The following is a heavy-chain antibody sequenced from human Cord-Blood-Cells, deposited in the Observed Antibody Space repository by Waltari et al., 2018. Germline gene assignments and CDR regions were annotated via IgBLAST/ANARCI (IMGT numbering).Heavy chain of an antibody. J-gene: IGHJ4*02. CDR1: GFTFRRYA. CDR2: ISYDGSNK. V-gene: IGHV3-30*04. CDR3: ARADILTGYLFDY. D-gene: IGHD3-9*01. Sequence: QVQLVESGGGVVQPGRSLRLSCAACGFTFRRYAMHWVRQAPGKGLEWVAVISYDGSNKYYADSVKGRFTISRDNSKNPLYLQMNSLRAEDTAVYYCARADILTGYLFDYWAREPWSPTPQ.